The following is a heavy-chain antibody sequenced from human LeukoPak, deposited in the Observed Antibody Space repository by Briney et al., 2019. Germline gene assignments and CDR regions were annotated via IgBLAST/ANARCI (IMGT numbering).Heavy chain of an antibody. V-gene: IGHV1-8*01. Sequence: PGPSVKVSCKAAGYTFTTYDINWVRQAPGQGIEWMGWMNSISGNAGYEQKFQGRITMTRDSSISTAYMELSSLRSEDTAVYYCARAMFYYDSSGYYAWFDPWGQGTLVTVSS. CDR3: ARAMFYYDSSGYYAWFDP. J-gene: IGHJ5*02. CDR2: MNSISGNA. CDR1: GYTFTTYD. D-gene: IGHD3-22*01.